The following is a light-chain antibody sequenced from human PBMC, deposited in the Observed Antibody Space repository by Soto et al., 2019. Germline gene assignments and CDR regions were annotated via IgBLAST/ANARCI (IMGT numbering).Light chain of an antibody. V-gene: IGKV1-8*01. CDR1: QGISSY. CDR2: AAS. CDR3: QQYYSYPRT. Sequence: AIRMTQSPYSLSASTGDRVTLTCRASQGISSYLAWYQQKPGKAPKLLIYAASTLQSGVPSRFSGSGSGTDFTLTISCLQSEDFATYYCQQYYSYPRTFGQGTKVDIK. J-gene: IGKJ1*01.